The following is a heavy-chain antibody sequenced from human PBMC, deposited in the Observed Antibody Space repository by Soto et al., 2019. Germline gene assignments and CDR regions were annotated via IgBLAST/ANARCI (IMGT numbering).Heavy chain of an antibody. CDR1: GFTFSSYG. CDR2: ISYDGSNK. CDR3: AKGSTAMTYFDY. Sequence: LRLSCAASGFTFSSYGMHWVRQAPGKGLEWVAVISYDGSNKYYADSVKGRFTISRDNSKNTLYLQMNSLRAEDTAVYYCAKGSTAMTYFDYWGQGTLVTVSS. D-gene: IGHD5-18*01. J-gene: IGHJ4*02. V-gene: IGHV3-30*18.